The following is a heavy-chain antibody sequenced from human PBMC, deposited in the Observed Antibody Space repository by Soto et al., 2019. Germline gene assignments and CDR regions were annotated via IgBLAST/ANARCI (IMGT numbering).Heavy chain of an antibody. CDR1: GGSISSYY. D-gene: IGHD3-10*01. J-gene: IGHJ6*02. Sequence: LSLTCTVSGGSISSYYWSWIRRPPGKGLEWIGYIYNSGSTHSNPSLQSRVTISVDTSKNRFSLKLSSVTAADTGIYYCARARITMVREVIKYNMDVWGQGTTVTVSS. CDR2: IYNSGST. CDR3: ARARITMVREVIKYNMDV. V-gene: IGHV4-59*01.